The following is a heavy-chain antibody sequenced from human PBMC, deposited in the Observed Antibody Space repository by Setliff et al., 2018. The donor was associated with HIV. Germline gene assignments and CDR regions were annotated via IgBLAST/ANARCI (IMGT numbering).Heavy chain of an antibody. CDR3: ARGWFDS. V-gene: IGHV3-48*01. CDR2: ISSSSSSI. CDR1: GFTFNGYA. Sequence: PGGSLRLSCVGSGFTFNGYAMNWVRQAPGKGLEWVSYISSSSSSIYYGDSVKGRFTISRDNAKNSLYLQMNSLRAEDTAFYYCARGWFDSWGQGTLVTVSS. J-gene: IGHJ5*01.